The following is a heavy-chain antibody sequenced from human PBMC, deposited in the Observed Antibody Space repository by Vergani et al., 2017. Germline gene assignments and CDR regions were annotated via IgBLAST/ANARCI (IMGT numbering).Heavy chain of an antibody. D-gene: IGHD2-15*01. CDR2: ISYDGSNK. V-gene: IGHV3-30-3*01. Sequence: QVQLVESGGGVVQPGRSLRLSCAASGFTFSSYAMHWVRQAPGKGLEWVAVISYDGSNKYYADSVKGRFTISRDNSKNTLYLQMNSLRAEDTAVYYCARNYGYCSGGSCYYYYYYMDVWGKGTTVTVSS. CDR3: ARNYGYCSGGSCYYYYYYMDV. J-gene: IGHJ6*03. CDR1: GFTFSSYA.